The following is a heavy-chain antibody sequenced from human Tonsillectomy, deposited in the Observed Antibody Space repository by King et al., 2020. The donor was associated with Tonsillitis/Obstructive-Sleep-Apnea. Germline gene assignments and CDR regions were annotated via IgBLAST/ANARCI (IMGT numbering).Heavy chain of an antibody. Sequence: VQLVESGGGLVQPGKSLRLSCAASGFTFSSYAMSWVRQAPGKGLEWVSTISGSGDSTYYAHSVKGRFTISRDNSKNTLFLQMNSLRADDTALYYCAKLNGIVVVPAAIDYWGQGTLVTVSS. CDR1: GFTFSSYA. CDR3: AKLNGIVVVPAAIDY. V-gene: IGHV3-23*04. CDR2: ISGSGDST. J-gene: IGHJ4*02. D-gene: IGHD2-2*01.